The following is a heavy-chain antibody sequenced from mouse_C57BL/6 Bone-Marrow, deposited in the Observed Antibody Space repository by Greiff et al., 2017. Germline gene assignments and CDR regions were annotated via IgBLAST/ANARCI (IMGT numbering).Heavy chain of an antibody. J-gene: IGHJ4*01. CDR2: IYPGNSDT. V-gene: IGHV1-5*01. D-gene: IGHD1-1*01. Sequence: VQLQQSGTVLARPGASVKMSCKTSGYTFTSYWMHWVKQRPGQGLEWIGAIYPGNSDTSYNQTFKGKAKLTAVTSASTAYMELSSLTNEDSAVYYCTRFYYYGSSSLYAMDYWGQGTSGTVSS. CDR3: TRFYYYGSSSLYAMDY. CDR1: GYTFTSYW.